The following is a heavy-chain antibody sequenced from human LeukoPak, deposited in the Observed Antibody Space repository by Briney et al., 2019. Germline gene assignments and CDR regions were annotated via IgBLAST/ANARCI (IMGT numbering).Heavy chain of an antibody. J-gene: IGHJ4*02. CDR3: ARGGDWNPFDY. V-gene: IGHV4-4*07. CDR1: GGSISSYY. Sequence: SETLSLTCTASGGSISSYYWSWIRQPAGQGLEWIGCIFTSGSTNYNPSLKSRLTMSVDMSKNQFSLKLSYVTAADTAVYYCARGGDWNPFDYWGQGILVTVSS. CDR2: IFTSGST. D-gene: IGHD1-1*01.